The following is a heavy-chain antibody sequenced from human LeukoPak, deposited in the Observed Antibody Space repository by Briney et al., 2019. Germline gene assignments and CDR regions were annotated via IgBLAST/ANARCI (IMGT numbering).Heavy chain of an antibody. D-gene: IGHD2-2*02. J-gene: IGHJ3*02. CDR3: AKLAPELDIVVVPAAIRGAFDI. CDR1: GFTFSSYG. Sequence: GGSLRLSCAASGFTFSSYGMHWVRQAPGKGLEWVAVISYDGSNKYYADSVKGRFTISRDNSKNTLYLQMNSLRAEDTAVYYCAKLAPELDIVVVPAAIRGAFDIWGQRTMVTVSS. V-gene: IGHV3-30*18. CDR2: ISYDGSNK.